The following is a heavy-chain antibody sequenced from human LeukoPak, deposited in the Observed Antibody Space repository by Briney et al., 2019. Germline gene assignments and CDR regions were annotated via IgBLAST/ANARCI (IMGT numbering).Heavy chain of an antibody. J-gene: IGHJ6*03. CDR1: GFTFSNSA. CDR3: ARDRVVTAYYYYYMDV. V-gene: IGHV3-23*01. CDR2: ISGSGVST. D-gene: IGHD4-23*01. Sequence: GGSLRLSCAASGFTFSNSAMSWVRQAPVKGLEWVSGISGSGVSTYYADSVKGRFTVSRDNAKSSLFLQMRSLRAEDTAVYYCARDRVVTAYYYYYMDVWGKGTTVTVSS.